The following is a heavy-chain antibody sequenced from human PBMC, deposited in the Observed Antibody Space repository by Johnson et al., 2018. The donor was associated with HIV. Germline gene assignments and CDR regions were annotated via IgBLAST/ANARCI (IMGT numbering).Heavy chain of an antibody. CDR2: IKSKTDGGTT. D-gene: IGHD6-19*01. J-gene: IGHJ3*02. V-gene: IGHV3-15*01. CDR1: GFTLDDYD. CDR3: AKDVEEGQQWLIGAFDI. Sequence: VYLVESGGGVVRPGGSLRLSCAASGFTLDDYDMSWVRQVPGKGLEWVGRIKSKTDGGTTDYAAPVKGRFTISRDDSKNTLYLQMNSLRAEDTAVYYCAKDVEEGQQWLIGAFDIWGQGTMVTVSS.